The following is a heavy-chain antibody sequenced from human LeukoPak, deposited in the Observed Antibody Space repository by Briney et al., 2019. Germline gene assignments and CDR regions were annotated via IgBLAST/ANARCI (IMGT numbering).Heavy chain of an antibody. V-gene: IGHV3-30*04. J-gene: IGHJ4*02. Sequence: PGGSLRLSCAASGFTFSSYAMHWVRQAPGKGLEWVAVISYDGSNKYYADSVKGRFTISRDNSKNTLYLQMNSLRAEDTAVYYCARERRASGSYYLDYWGQGTLVTVSS. CDR3: ARERRASGSYYLDY. CDR2: ISYDGSNK. D-gene: IGHD1-26*01. CDR1: GFTFSSYA.